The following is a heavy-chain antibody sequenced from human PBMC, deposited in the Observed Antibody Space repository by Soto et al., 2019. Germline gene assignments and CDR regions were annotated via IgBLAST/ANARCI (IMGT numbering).Heavy chain of an antibody. J-gene: IGHJ6*03. CDR3: ARTVPADRLEGYYYYYMDV. V-gene: IGHV1-18*01. CDR1: GYTFTSYG. CDR2: ISAYNGNT. Sequence: SVKVSCKASGYTFTSYGISWVRQAPGQGLEWMGWISAYNGNTNYAQKLQGRVTMTTDTSTSTAYMELRSLRSDDTAVYYCARTVPADRLEGYYYYYMDVWGKGTTVTVSS. D-gene: IGHD6-13*01.